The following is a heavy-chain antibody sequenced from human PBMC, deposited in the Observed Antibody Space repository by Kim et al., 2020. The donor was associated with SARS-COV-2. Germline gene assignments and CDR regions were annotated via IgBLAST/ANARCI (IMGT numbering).Heavy chain of an antibody. Sequence: QKFQGRVTMTRDTSTSTVYMELSSLRSEDTAVYYCARVLYDSSGYTIDYWGQGTLVTVSS. V-gene: IGHV1-46*01. D-gene: IGHD3-22*01. J-gene: IGHJ4*02. CDR3: ARVLYDSSGYTIDY.